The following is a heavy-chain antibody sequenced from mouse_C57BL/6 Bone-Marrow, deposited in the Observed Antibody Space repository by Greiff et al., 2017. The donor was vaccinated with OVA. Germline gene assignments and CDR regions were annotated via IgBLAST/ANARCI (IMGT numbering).Heavy chain of an antibody. CDR3: AREGALTVSWFAY. V-gene: IGHV1-50*01. J-gene: IGHJ3*01. CDR2: IDPSDSYN. CDR1: GYTFTSYW. D-gene: IGHD4-1*01. Sequence: QVQLQQPGAELVKPGASVKLSCKASGYTFTSYWLQWVKQRPGQGLEWIGEIDPSDSYNNYHQKVKGKATVTVDTSSSSAYLQLSSLTSEDSAVYYCAREGALTVSWFAYWGQGTLVTVSA.